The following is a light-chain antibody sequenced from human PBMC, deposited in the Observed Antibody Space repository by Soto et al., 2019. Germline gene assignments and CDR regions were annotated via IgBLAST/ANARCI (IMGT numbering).Light chain of an antibody. V-gene: IGKV3-15*01. CDR1: QNISTN. J-gene: IGKJ1*01. Sequence: DIVMTQSPAPLSVSPGERATLSCRASQNISTNVAWYQQKPGQAPRLLLLSAASRLSDIPARCSGSGSGAEFTLTSSGLQAEDEAVYYGHHFNTGPAEAVGQGTKGEFK. CDR3: HHFNTGPAEA. CDR2: SAA.